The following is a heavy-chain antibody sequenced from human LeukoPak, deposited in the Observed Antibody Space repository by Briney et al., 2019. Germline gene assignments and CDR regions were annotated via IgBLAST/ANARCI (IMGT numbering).Heavy chain of an antibody. Sequence: ASLKVSCKTSGYTFTGHHLHWVRQAPGQGLEWMGWISAYNGNTNYAQKLQGRVTMTTDTSTSTAYMELRSLRSDDTAVYYCARENFNGYSGYDYYYYMDVWGKGTTVTVSS. D-gene: IGHD5-12*01. CDR2: ISAYNGNT. J-gene: IGHJ6*03. CDR3: ARENFNGYSGYDYYYYMDV. V-gene: IGHV1-18*04. CDR1: GYTFTGHH.